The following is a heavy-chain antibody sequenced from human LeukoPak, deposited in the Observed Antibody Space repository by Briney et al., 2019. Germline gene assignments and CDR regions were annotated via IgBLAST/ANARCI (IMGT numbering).Heavy chain of an antibody. D-gene: IGHD5-12*01. CDR2: INPNSGGT. CDR3: ATDLATIRKKEY. J-gene: IGHJ4*02. V-gene: IGHV1-2*02. Sequence: GASVKVSCKASGYTFTGYYMHWVRQAPGQGLEWMGWINPNSGGTIYAQKFQGRVTMTEDTSTDTAYMELSSLRSEDTAVYYCATDLATIRKKEYWGQGTLVTVSS. CDR1: GYTFTGYY.